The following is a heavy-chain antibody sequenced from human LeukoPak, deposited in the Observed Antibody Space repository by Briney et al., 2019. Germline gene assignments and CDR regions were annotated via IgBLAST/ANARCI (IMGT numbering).Heavy chain of an antibody. CDR3: ARGGVGAFDI. J-gene: IGHJ3*02. CDR1: GFTISDNF. Sequence: GGSLRLSCAASGFTISDNFMSWVRQAPGKGLEWVSLIYAAGSTYYADSVKGRFTISRHNSKNTLYLQRNSLRAKEAAVYYCARGGVGAFDIWGQGTMVTVSS. V-gene: IGHV3-53*04. CDR2: IYAAGST. D-gene: IGHD3-16*01.